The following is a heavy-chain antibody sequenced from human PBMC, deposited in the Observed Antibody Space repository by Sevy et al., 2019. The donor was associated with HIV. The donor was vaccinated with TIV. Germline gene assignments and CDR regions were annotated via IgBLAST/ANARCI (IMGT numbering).Heavy chain of an antibody. D-gene: IGHD1-26*01. CDR2: ISSSGNIK. V-gene: IGHV3-11*01. CDR3: TRGGSDLGWFDP. J-gene: IGHJ5*02. Sequence: GGSLRLSCAASGFTFSSYFMTWIRQAPGKGLEWVSYISSSGNIKYYADSVQGRFTISRDNARNSLYLQINSLRAEDTAVYYCTRGGSDLGWFDPWGQGTLVTVSS. CDR1: GFTFSSYF.